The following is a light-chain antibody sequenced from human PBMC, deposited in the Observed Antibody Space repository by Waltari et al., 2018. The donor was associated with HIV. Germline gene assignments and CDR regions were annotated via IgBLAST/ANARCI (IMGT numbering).Light chain of an antibody. CDR2: KAS. CDR3: QQYNSDFYT. V-gene: IGKV1-5*03. Sequence: IQITQSPSLRSASVGDRITSTCRASQNVDSWLAWYQQRPGRAPKLLIYKASTLEHGVPARFTGSGSGTNFTLTINSLHPDDFATYYCQQYNSDFYTFGLGTRLDLK. J-gene: IGKJ2*01. CDR1: QNVDSW.